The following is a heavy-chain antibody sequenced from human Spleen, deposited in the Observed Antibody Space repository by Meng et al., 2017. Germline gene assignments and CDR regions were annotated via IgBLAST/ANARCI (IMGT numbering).Heavy chain of an antibody. CDR2: VNHSGSS. J-gene: IGHJ1*01. CDR1: GGSFIGYS. D-gene: IGHD3-22*01. CDR3: ARDGYSDRSGPTGFQH. Sequence: RPAEPLSLTCAVYGGSFIGYSWNWIRQSPGKGLEWIGEVNHSGSSRYTPSLKSRVTITVDTSKSQFSLKLNSVTAADTAVYYCARDGYSDRSGPTGFQHWGQGTLVTVSS. V-gene: IGHV4-34*01.